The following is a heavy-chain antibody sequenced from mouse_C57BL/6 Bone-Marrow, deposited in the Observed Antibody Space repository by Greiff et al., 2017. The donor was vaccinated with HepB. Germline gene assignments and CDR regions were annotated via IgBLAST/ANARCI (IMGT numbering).Heavy chain of an antibody. V-gene: IGHV1-72*01. J-gene: IGHJ1*03. CDR1: GYTFTSHR. CDR3: ARCYYRYFDV. Sequence: VQLPLPVAELVKPPASVKLSCKASGYTFTSHRLHWVKQRPGRGLERIGRFVPNSGGTKYNEKFKSKATLTVDKPSSTAYMQLSRLTSEDSAVYYWARCYYRYFDVRGTGTTVTVSS. D-gene: IGHD2-1*01. CDR2: FVPNSGGT.